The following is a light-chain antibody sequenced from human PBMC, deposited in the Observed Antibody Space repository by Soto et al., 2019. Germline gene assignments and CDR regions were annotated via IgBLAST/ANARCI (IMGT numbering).Light chain of an antibody. Sequence: DIVMTQSPDSPAVSLGERATINCKSSQSVLYSSNNKNYLAWYQQKPGQPPKLLIYWASTRESGVPDRFSGSGSGTDFTLTISSPQAEDVAVYYCQQYYSTPQTFGQGTKVEIK. CDR2: WAS. CDR3: QQYYSTPQT. CDR1: QSVLYSSNNKNY. V-gene: IGKV4-1*01. J-gene: IGKJ1*01.